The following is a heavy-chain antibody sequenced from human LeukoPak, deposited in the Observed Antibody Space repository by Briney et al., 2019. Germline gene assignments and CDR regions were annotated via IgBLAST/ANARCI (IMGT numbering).Heavy chain of an antibody. Sequence: SETLSLTCTVSGGSISSGGYYWSWIRQPPGKGLEWIGYIYHSGSTYYNPSLKSRVTISVDRSKNQFSLKLSSVTAADTAVYYCARERADFWSGYSSRYFDYWGQGTLVTVSS. CDR3: ARERADFWSGYSSRYFDY. D-gene: IGHD3-3*01. J-gene: IGHJ4*02. CDR2: IYHSGST. CDR1: GGSISSGGYY. V-gene: IGHV4-30-2*01.